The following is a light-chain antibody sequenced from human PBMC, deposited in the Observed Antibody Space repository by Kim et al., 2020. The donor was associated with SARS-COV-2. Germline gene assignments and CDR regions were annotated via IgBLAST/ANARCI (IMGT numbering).Light chain of an antibody. CDR3: QQYNNWPPGT. Sequence: SPGERATRSCRASQSVSSNLAWYQQKPGQAPRLLIYGASTRATGIPARFSGSGSGTEFTLTISSLQSEDFAVYYCQQYNNWPPGTFGGGTKVDIK. CDR1: QSVSSN. CDR2: GAS. J-gene: IGKJ4*01. V-gene: IGKV3-15*01.